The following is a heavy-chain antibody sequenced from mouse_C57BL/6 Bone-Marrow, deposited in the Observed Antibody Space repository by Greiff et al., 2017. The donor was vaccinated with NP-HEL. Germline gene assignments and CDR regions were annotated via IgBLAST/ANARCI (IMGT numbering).Heavy chain of an antibody. Sequence: EVQLVESGGGLVQPGGSLKLSCAASGFTFSDYYMYWVRQTPEKRLEWVAYISNGGGSTYYPDTVKGRFTISRDNAKNTLYLQMSRLKSEDTAMYYCARHGGVYAMDYWGQGTSVTVSS. V-gene: IGHV5-12*01. CDR3: ARHGGVYAMDY. CDR2: ISNGGGST. J-gene: IGHJ4*01. CDR1: GFTFSDYY.